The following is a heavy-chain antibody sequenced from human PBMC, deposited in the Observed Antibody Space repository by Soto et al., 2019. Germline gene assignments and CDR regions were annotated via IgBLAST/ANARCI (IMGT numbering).Heavy chain of an antibody. CDR1: GYAFSHYG. J-gene: IGHJ4*02. V-gene: IGHV1-18*01. D-gene: IGHD3-10*01. CDR3: VRDLAGSGSYYTDY. Sequence: ASVKVSCKAFGYAFSHYGITWVRQAPGQGLEWVGWIGPYNGKTNYAQKLQGRVTMTTDTSTGTAYMELRSLRSDDTAVYFCVRDLAGSGSYYTDYWGQGNLVTVSS. CDR2: IGPYNGKT.